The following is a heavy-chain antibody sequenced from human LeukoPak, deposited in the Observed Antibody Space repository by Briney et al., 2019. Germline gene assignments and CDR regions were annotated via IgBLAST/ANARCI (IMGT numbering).Heavy chain of an antibody. J-gene: IGHJ3*02. CDR2: IWYDGSND. D-gene: IGHD2-15*01. CDR3: AREADCSGGSCYRGAFDI. Sequence: GRSLRLSCVASGFTFSQYAMHWVRQAPGKGLEWVAAIWYDGSNDYYVDPVKGRFTISRDNSKNMVSLQMNSLRAEDTAVYYCAREADCSGGSCYRGAFDIWGQGTMVTVSS. V-gene: IGHV3-33*01. CDR1: GFTFSQYA.